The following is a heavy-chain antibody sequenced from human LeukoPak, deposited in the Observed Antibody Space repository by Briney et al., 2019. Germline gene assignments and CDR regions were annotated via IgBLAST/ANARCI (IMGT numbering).Heavy chain of an antibody. V-gene: IGHV3-23*01. CDR2: ISISGGNT. CDR1: GFIFSSYA. J-gene: IGHJ4*02. CDR3: AKDAVGGTYVRYFDS. Sequence: GGSLRLSCAASGFIFSSYAMSWVRQPPGKGLEWVTTISISGGNTYYANSVKGRFTISRDNSKSTLYLQMNSLGAEDTAVYYCAKDAVGGTYVRYFDSWGQGTLVTVSS. D-gene: IGHD1-26*01.